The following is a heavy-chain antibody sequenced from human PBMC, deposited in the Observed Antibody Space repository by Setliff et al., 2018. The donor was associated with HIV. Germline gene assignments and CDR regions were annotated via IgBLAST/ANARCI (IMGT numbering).Heavy chain of an antibody. CDR1: GGSISTSSSY. D-gene: IGHD4-17*01. CDR2: LYYSGST. J-gene: IGHJ6*03. V-gene: IGHV4-39*01. Sequence: LSLTCTVSGGSISTSSSYWGWIRQPPGKGLEGIGTLYYSGSTYYNPSLKSRVTISVDTSNNQFSLKLSSVTAADTAVYYCARGGGPYGDPTGEYYYMDVWGKGTTVTVSS. CDR3: ARGGGPYGDPTGEYYYMDV.